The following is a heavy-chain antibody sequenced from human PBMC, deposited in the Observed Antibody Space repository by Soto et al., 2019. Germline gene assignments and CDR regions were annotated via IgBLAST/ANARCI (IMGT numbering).Heavy chain of an antibody. CDR2: IWSDGNSQ. V-gene: IGHV3-33*01. CDR1: GIPFSASG. D-gene: IGHD5-18*01. J-gene: IGHJ4*02. Sequence: QVQLVESGGGVVQPGRSLRLSCAASGIPFSASGMHWVRQAPGKGLEWVAMIWSDGNSQYYADSVKGRFTISRDNSRNTVYLQMDSLGVEDTAVYCCARDKGVTCIDQWGQGTLVAVSS. CDR3: ARDKGVTCIDQ.